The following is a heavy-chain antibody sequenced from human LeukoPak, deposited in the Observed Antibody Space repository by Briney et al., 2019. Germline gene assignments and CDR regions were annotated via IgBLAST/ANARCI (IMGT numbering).Heavy chain of an antibody. CDR1: GFTFSSYS. Sequence: GGSLRLSCAASGFTFSSYSMNWVRQAPGKGLEWVSSISSSSSYIYYADSGKGGFTISRDNAKNSLYLQMNSLRAEDTAVYYCARDSRSSSWEFDYWGQGTLVTVSS. J-gene: IGHJ4*02. CDR3: ARDSRSSSWEFDY. V-gene: IGHV3-21*01. D-gene: IGHD6-13*01. CDR2: ISSSSSYI.